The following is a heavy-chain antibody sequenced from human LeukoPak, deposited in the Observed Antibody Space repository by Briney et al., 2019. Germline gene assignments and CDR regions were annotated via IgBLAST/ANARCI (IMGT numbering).Heavy chain of an antibody. Sequence: GGSLRLSCAASGFTFSSYSMNWVRQAPGKGLEWVSSISSSSSYIYYAGPVKGRFTISRDNAKNSLYLQMNSLRAEDTAVYYCARIDSYYYDSSGYSHSDYWGQGTLVTVSS. CDR1: GFTFSSYS. V-gene: IGHV3-21*01. CDR3: ARIDSYYYDSSGYSHSDY. D-gene: IGHD3-22*01. CDR2: ISSSSSYI. J-gene: IGHJ4*01.